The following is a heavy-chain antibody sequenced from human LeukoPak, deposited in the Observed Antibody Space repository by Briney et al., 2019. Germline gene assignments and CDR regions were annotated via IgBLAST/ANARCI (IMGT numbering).Heavy chain of an antibody. Sequence: GASVKVSCKASSYTFTSYGISWVRQAPGQGLEWMGWISAYNGNTNYAQKLQGRVTMTTDTSTSTAYMELRSLRSDDTAVYYCARDPDNDYDFWSGYYDYWGRGTLVTVSS. J-gene: IGHJ4*02. D-gene: IGHD3-3*01. V-gene: IGHV1-18*01. CDR1: SYTFTSYG. CDR3: ARDPDNDYDFWSGYYDY. CDR2: ISAYNGNT.